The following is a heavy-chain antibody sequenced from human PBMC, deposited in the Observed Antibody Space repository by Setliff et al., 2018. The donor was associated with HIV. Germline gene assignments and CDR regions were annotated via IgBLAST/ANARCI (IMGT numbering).Heavy chain of an antibody. CDR1: GESFSYYF. Sequence: SETLSLTCAVYGESFSYYFWSWVRQPPGKGLEWIGEINHSGSTSYNPSLKSRVTISADTSKNQFSLKLTSVTAADTAVYYCATGITVAPDYWGQGSLVTVS. CDR3: ATGITVAPDY. CDR2: INHSGST. D-gene: IGHD6-19*01. V-gene: IGHV4-34*01. J-gene: IGHJ4*02.